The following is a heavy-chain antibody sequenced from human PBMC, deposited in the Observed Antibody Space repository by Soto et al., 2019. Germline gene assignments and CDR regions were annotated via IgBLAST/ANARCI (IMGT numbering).Heavy chain of an antibody. J-gene: IGHJ4*02. CDR2: MNPNSGNT. D-gene: IGHD2-8*01. Sequence: ASVKVSCKASGYTFTSYDINWVRQANGQGLEWMGWMNPNSGNTGYAQKFQGRVTMTRNTSISTAYMELSSLRSEDTAVYYCAITEGYCTNGVCYTFDYWGQGTLVTVSS. V-gene: IGHV1-8*01. CDR1: GYTFTSYD. CDR3: AITEGYCTNGVCYTFDY.